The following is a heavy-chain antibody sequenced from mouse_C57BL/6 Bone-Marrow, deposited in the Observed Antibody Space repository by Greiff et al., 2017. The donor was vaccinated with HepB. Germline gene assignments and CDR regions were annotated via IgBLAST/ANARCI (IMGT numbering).Heavy chain of an antibody. J-gene: IGHJ4*01. CDR3: ARDSSLMDY. CDR1: GYTFTSYW. V-gene: IGHV1-50*01. D-gene: IGHD3-2*01. Sequence: VKLQQPGAELVKPGASVKLSCKASGYTFTSYWMQWVKQRPGQGLEWIGEIDPSDSYTNYNQKFKGKATLTVDTSSSTAYMQLSSLTSEDSAVYYCARDSSLMDYWGQGTSVTVSS. CDR2: IDPSDSYT.